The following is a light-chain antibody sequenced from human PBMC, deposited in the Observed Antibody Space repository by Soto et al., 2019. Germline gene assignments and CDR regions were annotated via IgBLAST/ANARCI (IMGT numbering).Light chain of an antibody. V-gene: IGKV3-15*01. CDR1: QSVSRF. Sequence: EIVMTQSPATLSVSPGERVTLSCRASQSVSRFLAWYQQRPGQAPRRLIYDTSTRATGVPARFSGSGSGTELSLTISSLQSEDFAVYYCQQYDNWPPCTFGQGTKLEVK. J-gene: IGKJ2*02. CDR3: QQYDNWPPCT. CDR2: DTS.